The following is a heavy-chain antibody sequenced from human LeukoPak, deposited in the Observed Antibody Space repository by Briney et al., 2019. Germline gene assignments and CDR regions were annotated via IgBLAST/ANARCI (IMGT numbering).Heavy chain of an antibody. Sequence: SETLSLTCTVSGGSISSYYWSWIRQPAGKGLEWIGRIYTSGSTNYNPSLKSRVTMSVDTSKNQFSLKLSSVTAADTGVYYCAREGTYYYDSSGPWWFDPWGQGTLVTVSS. CDR3: AREGTYYYDSSGPWWFDP. CDR1: GGSISSYY. CDR2: IYTSGST. D-gene: IGHD3-22*01. J-gene: IGHJ5*02. V-gene: IGHV4-4*07.